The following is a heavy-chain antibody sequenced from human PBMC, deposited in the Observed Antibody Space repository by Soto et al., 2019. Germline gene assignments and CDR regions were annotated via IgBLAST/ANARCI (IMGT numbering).Heavy chain of an antibody. Sequence: EVQLVQSGGGLVQPGGSLRLSCAASGFTSSGYWMTWVRQPPGTGLEWVANINQDGSEKYYVDSVKGRFTISRDNAKDSLYLQMNSLRAEDTAIYYCARDYSNPRGRFDPWGQGTLVTVSS. CDR1: GFTSSGYW. V-gene: IGHV3-7*01. J-gene: IGHJ5*02. CDR3: ARDYSNPRGRFDP. D-gene: IGHD4-4*01. CDR2: INQDGSEK.